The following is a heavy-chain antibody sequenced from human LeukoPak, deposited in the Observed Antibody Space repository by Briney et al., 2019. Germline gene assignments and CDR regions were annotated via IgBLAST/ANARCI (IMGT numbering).Heavy chain of an antibody. Sequence: ASVKVSCKASGYTFTSYGISWVRQAPGQGLEWMGWISAYNGNTNNAQTLQGSVTLTTDTSTSTAYMELRSLRSDDTAVYYCARALISGIAVAGTGYYYMDVWGKGTTVTVSS. V-gene: IGHV1-18*01. D-gene: IGHD6-19*01. J-gene: IGHJ6*03. CDR1: GYTFTSYG. CDR2: ISAYNGNT. CDR3: ARALISGIAVAGTGYYYMDV.